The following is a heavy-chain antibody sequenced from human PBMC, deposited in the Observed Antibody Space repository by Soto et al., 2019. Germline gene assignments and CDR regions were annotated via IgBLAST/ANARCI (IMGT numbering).Heavy chain of an antibody. D-gene: IGHD2-15*01. Sequence: QVQLQESGPGLVKPSQTLSLTCTVSGGSISSGDYYWSWIRQPPGKGLEWIGYIYYSGSTYYNPSLKSRVTISVDTSKNQFSLNLSSVTAADTAVYYCARRPQVCSGDRCYLYFHHWGQRFLVTVS. CDR3: ARRPQVCSGDRCYLYFHH. V-gene: IGHV4-30-4*01. CDR1: GGSISSGDYY. CDR2: IYYSGST. J-gene: IGHJ1*01.